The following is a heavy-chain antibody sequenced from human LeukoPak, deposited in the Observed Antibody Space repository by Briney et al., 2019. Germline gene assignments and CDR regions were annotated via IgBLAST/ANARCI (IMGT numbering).Heavy chain of an antibody. CDR3: AKSNGYGLIDY. D-gene: IGHD5-12*01. J-gene: IGHJ4*02. V-gene: IGHV4-61*02. Sequence: SETLSLTCTVSGGSISSGSYYWSWIRQPAGKGLEWIGRIYTSGSTNYNPSLKSRVTVSVDTSKNQFSLKLSSVTAADTAMYYCAKSNGYGLIDYWGQGTLVTVSS. CDR2: IYTSGST. CDR1: GGSISSGSYY.